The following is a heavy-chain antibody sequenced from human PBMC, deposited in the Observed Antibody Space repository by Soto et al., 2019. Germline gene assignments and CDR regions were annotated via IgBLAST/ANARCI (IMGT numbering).Heavy chain of an antibody. Sequence: EVQLVESGGGLVQPGGSLRLSCAASGFTFSSYWMSWVRQAPGKGLEWVANIKQDGSEKYYVDSVKGRFTISRDNAKNSLYLQMNSLRAEDTAVYYCARGEARPPYYFDYWGQGTLVTVSS. V-gene: IGHV3-7*01. CDR3: ARGEARPPYYFDY. CDR1: GFTFSSYW. CDR2: IKQDGSEK. D-gene: IGHD6-6*01. J-gene: IGHJ4*02.